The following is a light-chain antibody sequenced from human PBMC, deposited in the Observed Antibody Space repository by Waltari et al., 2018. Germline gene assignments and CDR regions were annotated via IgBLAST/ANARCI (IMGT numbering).Light chain of an antibody. CDR1: SLRSYS. Sequence: SSELTQDPAVSVAMGQTVRIPCQRTSLRSYSASGYQQRPGQAPRLVMFDQNNRPSGVPDRFSGSNSDNTASLTITGAQAEDEASYYCHSRDASGVGGSFGGGTKLTVL. J-gene: IGLJ2*01. V-gene: IGLV3-19*01. CDR2: DQN. CDR3: HSRDASGVGGS.